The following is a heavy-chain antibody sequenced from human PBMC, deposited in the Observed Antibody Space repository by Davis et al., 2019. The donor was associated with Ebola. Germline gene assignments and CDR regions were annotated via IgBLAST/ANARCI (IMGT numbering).Heavy chain of an antibody. CDR1: GFTFSSYS. J-gene: IGHJ4*02. D-gene: IGHD1-7*01. CDR3: AKVADGYNWNYPLRY. Sequence: GESLKISCAASGFTFSSYSMNWVRQAPGKGLEWVSVIYSGGSTYYADSVKGRFTISRDNSKNTLYLQMNSLRAEDTAVYYCAKVADGYNWNYPLRYWGQGTLVTVSS. CDR2: IYSGGST. V-gene: IGHV3-23*03.